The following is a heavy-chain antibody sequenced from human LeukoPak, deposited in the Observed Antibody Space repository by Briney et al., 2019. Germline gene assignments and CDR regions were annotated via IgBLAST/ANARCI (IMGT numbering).Heavy chain of an antibody. Sequence: PGRSLRLSCAASGFTFSRCGMHWVRQAPGKGLEWVAVIWYDGSNKHYADSVKGRFTISRDNSKNTLYLQMNSLRAEDTAVYYCARDQGIYGDGIFDYWGQGTLVTAYS. J-gene: IGHJ4*02. CDR1: GFTFSRCG. D-gene: IGHD5-24*01. CDR3: ARDQGIYGDGIFDY. V-gene: IGHV3-33*01. CDR2: IWYDGSNK.